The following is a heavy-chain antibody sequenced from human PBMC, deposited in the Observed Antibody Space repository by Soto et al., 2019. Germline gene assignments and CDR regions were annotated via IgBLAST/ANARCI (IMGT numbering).Heavy chain of an antibody. CDR2: IRYDGTNI. D-gene: IGHD1-26*01. Sequence: VQLVESGGGVVQPGGSLRLSCAASGNIFNGYGMHWVRQPPGKGLEWVAIIRYDGTNIFYADSVKGRFTISRDNSKNTLYLQMNSLRVEDTALYYCARDGVGDTAVFCYNDYWGKGTLVTVSS. CDR3: ARDGVGDTAVFCYNDY. V-gene: IGHV3-33*01. CDR1: GNIFNGYG. J-gene: IGHJ4*02.